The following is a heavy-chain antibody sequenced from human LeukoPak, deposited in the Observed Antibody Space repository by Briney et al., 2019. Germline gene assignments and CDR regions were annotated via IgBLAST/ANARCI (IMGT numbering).Heavy chain of an antibody. CDR2: IDQDGSSQ. V-gene: IGHV3-7*01. CDR1: GFAFSSYW. J-gene: IGHJ4*02. D-gene: IGHD3-10*01. Sequence: TGGSLRLSCAASGFAFSSYWASWVRQAPGKGLEWVANIDQDGSSQNYVDSMRGRFTISRDNAKNSVYLQMNSLRAEDTAVYYCARSLWPEDYWGPGILVTVSS. CDR3: ARSLWPEDY.